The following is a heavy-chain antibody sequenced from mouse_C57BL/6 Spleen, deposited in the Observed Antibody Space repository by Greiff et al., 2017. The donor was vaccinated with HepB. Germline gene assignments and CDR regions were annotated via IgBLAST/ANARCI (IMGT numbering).Heavy chain of an antibody. J-gene: IGHJ3*01. Sequence: VKLMESGAELVKPGASVKISCKASGYAFSSYWMSWVKQRPGKGLEWIGQIYPGDGDTNYNGKFKGKATLTADKSSSTASMQLSRLTSEDSAVYFCAIRGYSNPFAYWGQGTLVTVSA. CDR1: GYAFSSYW. D-gene: IGHD2-5*01. CDR3: AIRGYSNPFAY. V-gene: IGHV1-80*01. CDR2: IYPGDGDT.